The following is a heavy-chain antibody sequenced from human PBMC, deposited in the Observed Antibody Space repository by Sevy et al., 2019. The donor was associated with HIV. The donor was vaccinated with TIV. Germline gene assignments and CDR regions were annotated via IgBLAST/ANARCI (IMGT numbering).Heavy chain of an antibody. V-gene: IGHV3-15*01. Sequence: GGSLRLSCGVSGFTFSHAWMSWVRQSPGKGLEWVGRIKSKTDGGTTDYAAPVKGRFTISRDDSKNMVYLQMKSLKSEDTAVYYCTTVRRSTASGNYRGFDYWGQGTLFTVSS. J-gene: IGHJ4*02. D-gene: IGHD1-26*01. CDR1: GFTFSHAW. CDR2: IKSKTDGGTT. CDR3: TTVRRSTASGNYRGFDY.